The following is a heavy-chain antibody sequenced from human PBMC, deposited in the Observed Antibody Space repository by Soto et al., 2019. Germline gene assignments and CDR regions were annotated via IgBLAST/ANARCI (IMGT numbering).Heavy chain of an antibody. CDR1: GYTFTSYG. CDR3: ATFNAVRGDYYSFDY. Sequence: ASVKISCKASGYTFTSYGISWVRQAPGQGLEWMGWISAYNGNTNYAQKLQGRVTMTTDTSTSTAYMELRSLRSDDTAVYYCATFNAVRGDYYSFDYWGQGTLVTVSS. V-gene: IGHV1-18*04. D-gene: IGHD2-21*02. J-gene: IGHJ4*02. CDR2: ISAYNGNT.